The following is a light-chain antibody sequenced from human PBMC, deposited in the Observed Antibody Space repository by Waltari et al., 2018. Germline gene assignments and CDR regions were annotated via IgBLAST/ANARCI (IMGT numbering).Light chain of an antibody. J-gene: IGLJ3*02. CDR3: SKIGSILDAGV. V-gene: IGLV1-40*01. CDR1: YNNVGTSA. Sequence: QSTVTQEASVFGTVGPKVTLSCSGVYNNVGTSAVGWHQQISHGAPKTVMFGSSPPSGFPRRFAATKSGTTATLTISGLQPEDEAVYCCSKIGSILDAGVFGGGTKLTVL. CDR2: GS.